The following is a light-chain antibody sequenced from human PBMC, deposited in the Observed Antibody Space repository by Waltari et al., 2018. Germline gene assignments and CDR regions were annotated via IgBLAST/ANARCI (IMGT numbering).Light chain of an antibody. V-gene: IGKV4-1*01. CDR1: QSVLYSSHNKNY. J-gene: IGKJ4*01. CDR3: QQYYSTLLT. Sequence: DIVMTQSPDSLAVSLGERATINCKSSQSVLYSSHNKNYLAWYQQKPGQPTQLLIYWASTRESGVPDRFSGSGSGTDFTLTISSLQAEDVAVYYCQQYYSTLLTFGGGTKVEIK. CDR2: WAS.